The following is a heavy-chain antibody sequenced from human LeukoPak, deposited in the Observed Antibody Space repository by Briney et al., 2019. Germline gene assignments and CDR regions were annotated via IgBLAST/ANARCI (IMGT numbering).Heavy chain of an antibody. CDR2: ISWDGGST. CDR1: GFTFDDYA. CDR3: AKDGLFGVVTPYYYYYMDV. Sequence: GGSLRLSCAASGFTFDDYAMHWARQARGEGLEWVSFISWDGGSTYYAHSVKGRFTISRDNSKNSLYLQMNSLRAEDTALYYCAKDGLFGVVTPYYYYYMDVWGKGTTVTVSS. J-gene: IGHJ6*03. V-gene: IGHV3-43D*04. D-gene: IGHD3-3*01.